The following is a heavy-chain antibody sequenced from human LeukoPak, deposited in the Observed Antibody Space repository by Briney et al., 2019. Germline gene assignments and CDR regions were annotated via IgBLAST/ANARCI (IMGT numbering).Heavy chain of an antibody. J-gene: IGHJ4*02. V-gene: IGHV3-48*02. CDR1: GFTFSTYS. D-gene: IGHD3-10*01. CDR3: ARDNPIGFGQLSARDY. Sequence: GGSLRLSCAASGFTFSTYSMNWVRQAPGKGLEWVSYISAGSSTIYYADSVRGRFTISRDNAKNSLYLQMNSLRDEDTAVYYCARDNPIGFGQLSARDYWGQGTLATVSS. CDR2: ISAGSSTI.